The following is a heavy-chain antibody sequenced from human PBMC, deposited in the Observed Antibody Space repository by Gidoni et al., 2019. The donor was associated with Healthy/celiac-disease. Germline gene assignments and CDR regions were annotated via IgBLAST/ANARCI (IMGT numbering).Heavy chain of an antibody. Sequence: EVQLVQSGAEVKKPGESLKISCKGSGYSFTSYWIGWVRQMPGKGLEWMGIIYPGDSDTRYSPSFQGQVTISADKSISTAYLQWSSLKASDTAMYYCARQEEGDILTGLMPLHDAFDIWGQGTMVTVSS. CDR1: GYSFTSYW. D-gene: IGHD3-9*01. J-gene: IGHJ3*02. V-gene: IGHV5-51*01. CDR2: IYPGDSDT. CDR3: ARQEEGDILTGLMPLHDAFDI.